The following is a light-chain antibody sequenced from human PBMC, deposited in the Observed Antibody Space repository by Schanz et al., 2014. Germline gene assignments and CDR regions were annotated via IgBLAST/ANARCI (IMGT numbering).Light chain of an antibody. CDR2: AAS. J-gene: IGKJ4*01. V-gene: IGKV3-15*01. CDR3: QQYYSIPLT. Sequence: EIMMTQSPATLSVSPGERVTLSCGASQSVSNNLAWYQQKPGQVPRLLIYAASIRATGTPARFSGSGSATEFTLTISSLQAEDLAVYYCQQYYSIPLTFGGGTKVEIK. CDR1: QSVSNN.